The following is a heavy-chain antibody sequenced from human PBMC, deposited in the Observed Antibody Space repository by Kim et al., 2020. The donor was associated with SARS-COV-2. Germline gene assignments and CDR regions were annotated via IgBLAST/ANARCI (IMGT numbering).Heavy chain of an antibody. D-gene: IGHD3-22*01. CDR1: GYTFTSYA. J-gene: IGHJ6*02. CDR3: ARGYYDSSGYDYYYYGMDV. Sequence: ASVKVSCKASGYTFTSYAMNWVRQAPGQGLEWMGWINTNTGNPTYAQGFTGRFVFSLDTSVSTAYLQISSLKAEDTAVYYCARGYYDSSGYDYYYYGMDVWGQGTTVTVSS. V-gene: IGHV7-4-1*02. CDR2: INTNTGNP.